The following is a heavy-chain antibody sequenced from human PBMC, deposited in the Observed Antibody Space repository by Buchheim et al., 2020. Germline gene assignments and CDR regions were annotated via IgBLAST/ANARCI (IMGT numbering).Heavy chain of an antibody. D-gene: IGHD1-26*01. CDR1: GGSISTYY. J-gene: IGHJ4*02. Sequence: QVQLQESGPGLVKPSETLSLTCTVPGGSISTYYWSWIRQPPGKGLEWIGYIYNSGSTNYSPSPKSRVTISVDTSTNQFFLKLSSVTAADTAVYYCTRGQRWGATHWGQGTL. CDR2: IYNSGST. CDR3: TRGQRWGATH. V-gene: IGHV4-59*01.